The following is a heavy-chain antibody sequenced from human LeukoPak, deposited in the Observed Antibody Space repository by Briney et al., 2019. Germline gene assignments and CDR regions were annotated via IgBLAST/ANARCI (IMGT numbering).Heavy chain of an antibody. CDR3: ASRLVGATVDY. J-gene: IGHJ4*02. CDR2: IYYSGST. D-gene: IGHD1-26*01. Sequence: TSETLSLTCTVSGGSISSSSYFWGCIRQPPGKGLEWIGSIYYSGSTYYNPSLKSRVTISVDTSKNQFSLKLSSVTAADTAVYYCASRLVGATVDYWGQGTLVTVSS. V-gene: IGHV4-39*01. CDR1: GGSISSSSYF.